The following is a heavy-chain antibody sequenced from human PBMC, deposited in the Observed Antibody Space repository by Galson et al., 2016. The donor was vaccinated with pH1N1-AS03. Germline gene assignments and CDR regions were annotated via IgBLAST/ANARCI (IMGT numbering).Heavy chain of an antibody. V-gene: IGHV4-31*02. D-gene: IGHD2-21*01. CDR2: T. J-gene: IGHJ5*02. CDR3: ARYFPPEFDP. Sequence: TFYNPSLKSRVSISLDTSKNQFSLKLTSVTAADTAVYYCARYFPPEFDPWGPGTLVTVSS.